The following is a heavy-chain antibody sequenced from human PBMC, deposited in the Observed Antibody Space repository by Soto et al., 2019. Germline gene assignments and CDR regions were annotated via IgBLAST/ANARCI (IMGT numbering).Heavy chain of an antibody. J-gene: IGHJ4*02. Sequence: PSETLSLTCTVSGGSISSGGYYWSWIRQHPGKGLEWIGYIYYSGSTYYNPSLKSRVTITRDMSTSTAYMELSSLRSEDTAVYYCAADRVAVAGFDYWGQGTLVTVSS. CDR2: IYYSGST. D-gene: IGHD6-19*01. CDR1: GGSISSGGYY. V-gene: IGHV4-31*03. CDR3: AADRVAVAGFDY.